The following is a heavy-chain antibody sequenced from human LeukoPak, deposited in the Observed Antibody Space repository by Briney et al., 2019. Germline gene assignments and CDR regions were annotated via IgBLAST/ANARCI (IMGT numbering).Heavy chain of an antibody. V-gene: IGHV4-61*02. Sequence: SETLSLTCTVSGGSISSGSYYWSWIRQPAGKGLEWIGRIYTSGSTNYNPSLKSRVTISVDTSKNQFSLKLSSVTAADTAVYYCAREDSSSTGYYYYGMDVWGQGTTVTVSS. CDR3: AREDSSSTGYYYYGMDV. J-gene: IGHJ6*02. CDR1: GGSISSGSYY. CDR2: IYTSGST. D-gene: IGHD6-13*01.